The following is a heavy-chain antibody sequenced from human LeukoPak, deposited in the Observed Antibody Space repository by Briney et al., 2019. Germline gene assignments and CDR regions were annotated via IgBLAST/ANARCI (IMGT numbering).Heavy chain of an antibody. CDR1: GFTFSSYG. D-gene: IGHD3-10*01. CDR3: ARDRSYYGSGSSSYFDS. CDR2: ISYDIGNK. Sequence: GGSLRLSCAASGFTFSSYGMHWVRQAPGKGLEWVAAISYDIGNKFYADSVKGRFTISRDNSKNSLFLQMGSLRPEDTAVYYCARDRSYYGSGSSSYFDSWGQGTLVTVYS. J-gene: IGHJ4*02. V-gene: IGHV3-30*13.